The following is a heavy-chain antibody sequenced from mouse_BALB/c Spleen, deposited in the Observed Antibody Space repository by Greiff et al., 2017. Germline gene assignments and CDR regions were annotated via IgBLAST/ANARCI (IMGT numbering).Heavy chain of an antibody. CDR2: IYPGNSDT. V-gene: IGHV1-5*01. CDR3: TRSRGYYYGSSFYWYFDV. CDR1: GYTFTSYW. D-gene: IGHD1-1*01. J-gene: IGHJ1*01. Sequence: SGTVLARPGASVKMSCKASGYTFTSYWMHWVKQRPGQGLEWIGAIYPGNSDTSYNQKFKGKAKLTAVTSTSTAYMELSSLTNEDSAVYYCTRSRGYYYGSSFYWYFDVWGAGTTVTVSS.